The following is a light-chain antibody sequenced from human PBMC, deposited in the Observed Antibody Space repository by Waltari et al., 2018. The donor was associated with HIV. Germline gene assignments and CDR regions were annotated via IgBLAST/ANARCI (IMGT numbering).Light chain of an antibody. CDR1: SSNIGSNT. V-gene: IGLV1-44*01. Sequence: QSVLTQPPSASGTPGQRVTISCSGSSSNIGSNTVNWYQHLPGTAPKVLIYSNNQRPSEFPDRFSGSKSGTSVSRAISGLQSEDEADYYCATWDDSLNGVVFGGGTKLTV. CDR3: ATWDDSLNGVV. CDR2: SNN. J-gene: IGLJ2*01.